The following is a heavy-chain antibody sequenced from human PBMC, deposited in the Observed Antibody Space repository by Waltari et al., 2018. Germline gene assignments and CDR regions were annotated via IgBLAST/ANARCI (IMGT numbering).Heavy chain of an antibody. D-gene: IGHD3-22*01. CDR3: AHKRRGFDAFDI. J-gene: IGHJ3*02. CDR2: IYWDDDK. V-gene: IGHV2-5*02. CDR1: GFSHTTSGVG. Sequence: QITLKESGPTLVKPKQTLTLTCSFSGFSHTTSGVGVGWIRQPPGKALEWLAVIYWDDDKRYSPSLKNRLTITKDTSKNQVVLIMANMDPVDTATYYCAHKRRGFDAFDIWGQGTMVTVSS.